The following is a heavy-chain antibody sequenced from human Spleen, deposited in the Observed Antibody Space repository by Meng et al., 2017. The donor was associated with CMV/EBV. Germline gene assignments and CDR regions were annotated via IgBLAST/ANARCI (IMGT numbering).Heavy chain of an antibody. CDR1: FTFGSDA. CDR3: AKDRESGSYPTGWFDP. Sequence: FTFGSDAMSWVRQAPGEGLEWVSAISGSGGSTYYAASVKGRFTISRDNSKNTLYLQMNSLRAEDTAVYYCAKDRESGSYPTGWFDPWGQGTLVTVSS. CDR2: ISGSGGST. J-gene: IGHJ5*02. D-gene: IGHD1-26*01. V-gene: IGHV3-23*01.